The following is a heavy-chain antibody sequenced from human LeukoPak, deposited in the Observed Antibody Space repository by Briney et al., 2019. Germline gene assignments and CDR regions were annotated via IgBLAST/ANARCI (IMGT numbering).Heavy chain of an antibody. CDR2: ISSRGDST. Sequence: GGSLRLSCAASGFTFSNYAMSWVRQAPERGLEWVSTISSRGDSTYDADSVKGRFTISRGNSKNSLYLQMNNVRVEDTAVYYCAKGPRPDITVAHTVENWGQGTQVTVSS. CDR1: GFTFSNYA. D-gene: IGHD6-19*01. V-gene: IGHV3-23*01. J-gene: IGHJ4*02. CDR3: AKGPRPDITVAHTVEN.